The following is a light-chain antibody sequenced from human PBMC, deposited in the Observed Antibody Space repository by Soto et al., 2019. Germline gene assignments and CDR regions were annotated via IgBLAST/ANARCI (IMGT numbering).Light chain of an antibody. V-gene: IGLV2-14*01. CDR1: SSDVGGYNY. Sequence: QSVLTQPASVSGSPGQSITISCTGSSSDVGGYNYVSWYQQHPGKAPKLMIYEVSNRPSGISNRFSGSKSGNPASLTLSGLQAEDEADYYCSSYTSSSTLVFGGGTKVTVL. CDR3: SSYTSSSTLV. J-gene: IGLJ2*01. CDR2: EVS.